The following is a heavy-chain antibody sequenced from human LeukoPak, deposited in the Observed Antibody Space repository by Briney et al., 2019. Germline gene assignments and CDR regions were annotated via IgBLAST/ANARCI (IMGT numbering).Heavy chain of an antibody. CDR3: AKDPLGYCSGGSCHY. D-gene: IGHD2-15*01. CDR1: GFTFSSYA. V-gene: IGHV3-30*04. CDR2: ISYDGSNK. Sequence: GRSLRLSCAASGFTFSSYAMHWVRQAPGKGLEWVAVISYDGSNKYYADSVKGRFTISRDNSKNTLYLQMNSLRAEDTAVYYCAKDPLGYCSGGSCHYWGQGTLVTVSS. J-gene: IGHJ4*02.